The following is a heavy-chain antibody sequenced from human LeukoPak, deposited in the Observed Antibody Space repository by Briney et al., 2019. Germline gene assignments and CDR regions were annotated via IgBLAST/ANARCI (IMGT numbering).Heavy chain of an antibody. D-gene: IGHD5-12*01. V-gene: IGHV5-51*01. Sequence: GESLKISCKGSGYNFTTYWIGWVRQMPGKGLEWMGIIYPGDSDTRYSPSFQGQVTISADKSINTAYLQWSSLKASDTAMYYCARSPYSGYGPWAFDIWGQGTMVTVSS. CDR2: IYPGDSDT. CDR3: ARSPYSGYGPWAFDI. J-gene: IGHJ3*02. CDR1: GYNFTTYW.